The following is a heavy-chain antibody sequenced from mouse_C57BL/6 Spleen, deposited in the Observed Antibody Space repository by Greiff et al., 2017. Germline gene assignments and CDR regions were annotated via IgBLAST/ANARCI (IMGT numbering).Heavy chain of an antibody. CDR2: IYPRSGNT. Sequence: QVQLQQSGAELARPGASVKLSCKASGYTFTSYGISWVKQRTGQGLEWIGEIYPRSGNTYYNEKFKGKATLTADKSSSTAYMELRSLTSEDYAVYFCARHGSSYDYFDYWGQGTTLTVSS. V-gene: IGHV1-81*01. CDR1: GYTFTSYG. D-gene: IGHD1-1*01. CDR3: ARHGSSYDYFDY. J-gene: IGHJ2*01.